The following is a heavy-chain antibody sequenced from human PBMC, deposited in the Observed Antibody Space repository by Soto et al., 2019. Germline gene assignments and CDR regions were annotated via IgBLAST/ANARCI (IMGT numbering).Heavy chain of an antibody. V-gene: IGHV4-34*01. CDR3: AREEVPQWFTKGYYGLDV. CDR2: INHSGST. Sequence: PSETLSLTXAVYGGPFSGYYWSWIRQPPGKEPEWIGEINHSGSTNYNPSLKSRVTISVDTSKNQLSLKLSSVTAADTGVYYCAREEVPQWFTKGYYGLDVWGQGTTVTVSS. D-gene: IGHD2-8*01. J-gene: IGHJ6*02. CDR1: GGPFSGYY.